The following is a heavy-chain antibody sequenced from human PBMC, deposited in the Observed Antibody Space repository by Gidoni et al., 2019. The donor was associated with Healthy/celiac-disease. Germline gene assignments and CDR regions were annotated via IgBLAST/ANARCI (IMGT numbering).Heavy chain of an antibody. J-gene: IGHJ3*02. V-gene: IGHV3-23*01. Sequence: AISGSGGSTYYADSVKGRFTISRDNSKNTLYLQMNSLRAEDTAVYYCAKDGAVTKGGDSAFDIWGQGTMVTVSS. D-gene: IGHD4-17*01. CDR2: ISGSGGST. CDR3: AKDGAVTKGGDSAFDI.